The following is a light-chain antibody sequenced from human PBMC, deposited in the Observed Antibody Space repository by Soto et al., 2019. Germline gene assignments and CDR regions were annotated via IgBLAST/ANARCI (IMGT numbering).Light chain of an antibody. J-gene: IGKJ1*01. Sequence: EIVLTQSPGTLSLSPGERATLSCRSSHSVTSDYLAWYQQKPGQAPRLLLYGASTRATDVPDRFSGSGSGADFTLSISRLEPEDFAVYYCQQYGSSPPRTFGQGTKVDIK. CDR3: QQYGSSPPRT. CDR1: HSVTSDY. CDR2: GAS. V-gene: IGKV3-20*01.